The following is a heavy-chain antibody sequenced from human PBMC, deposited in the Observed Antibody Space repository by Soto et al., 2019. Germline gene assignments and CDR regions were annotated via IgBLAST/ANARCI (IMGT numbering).Heavy chain of an antibody. D-gene: IGHD6-13*01. J-gene: IGHJ4*02. CDR2: IKSKTDGGTT. Sequence: GGSLRLSCAASGFTFSNAWMNWVRQAPGKGLEWVGHIKSKTDGGTTDYAAPVKGRFTISRDDSKNTLYLQMNSLKTEDTAVYYCTTVIAAAGTFDYWGQGTLVTVSS. CDR3: TTVIAAAGTFDY. CDR1: GFTFSNAW. V-gene: IGHV3-15*07.